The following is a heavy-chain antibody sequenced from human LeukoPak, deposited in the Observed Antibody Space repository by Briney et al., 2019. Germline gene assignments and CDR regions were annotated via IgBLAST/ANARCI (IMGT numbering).Heavy chain of an antibody. CDR3: AKVQANDFWSLGWFDP. CDR1: GFTFSSYA. V-gene: IGHV3-23*01. CDR2: ISGSGGST. J-gene: IGHJ5*02. D-gene: IGHD3-3*01. Sequence: GGSLRLSCAASGFTFSSYAMSWVRQAPGKGLEWVSAISGSGGSTYYADSVKGRFTISRDNSKNTLYLQMNSLRAEDTAVYYCAKVQANDFWSLGWFDPWGQGTLVTVSS.